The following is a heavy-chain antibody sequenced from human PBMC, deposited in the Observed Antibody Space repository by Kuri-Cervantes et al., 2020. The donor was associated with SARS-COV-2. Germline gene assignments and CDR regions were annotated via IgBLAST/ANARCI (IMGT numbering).Heavy chain of an antibody. Sequence: GSLRLSCTVSGGSISSYYWSWIRQPPGKGLEWIGYIYYSGSTNYNPSLKSRVTISVDTSKNQFSLKLSSVTAADTAVYYCARDRSCSSTSCVSYYYGMDVWGQGTTVTVSS. CDR2: IYYSGST. CDR3: ARDRSCSSTSCVSYYYGMDV. V-gene: IGHV4-59*01. J-gene: IGHJ6*02. CDR1: GGSISSYY. D-gene: IGHD2-2*01.